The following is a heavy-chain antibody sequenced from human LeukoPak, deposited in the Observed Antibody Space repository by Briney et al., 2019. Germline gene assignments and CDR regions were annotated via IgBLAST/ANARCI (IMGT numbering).Heavy chain of an antibody. CDR2: ISGSGGST. Sequence: PGGSLRLSCEGSGFNFSNYAMTWVRQAPGKGLEWVSAISGSGGSTYYADSVKGRFTISRDNSKNTLYLQMNSLRAEDTAVYYCAKIESYSSWYFDYWGQGTLVTVSS. CDR1: GFNFSNYA. J-gene: IGHJ4*02. CDR3: AKIESYSSWYFDY. V-gene: IGHV3-23*01. D-gene: IGHD6-13*01.